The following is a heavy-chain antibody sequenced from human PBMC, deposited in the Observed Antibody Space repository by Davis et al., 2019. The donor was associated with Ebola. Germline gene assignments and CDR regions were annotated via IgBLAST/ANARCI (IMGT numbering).Heavy chain of an antibody. Sequence: GGSLRLSCAASGFTFSSYDMHWVRQATGKGLEWVSAIGTAGDTYYPGSVKGRFTISRENAKNSLYLQMNSLRAEDTAVYYCARVPGPPWIQLWSYFDYWGQGTLVTVSS. CDR2: IGTAGDT. CDR3: ARVPGPPWIQLWSYFDY. D-gene: IGHD5-18*01. V-gene: IGHV3-13*01. J-gene: IGHJ4*02. CDR1: GFTFSSYD.